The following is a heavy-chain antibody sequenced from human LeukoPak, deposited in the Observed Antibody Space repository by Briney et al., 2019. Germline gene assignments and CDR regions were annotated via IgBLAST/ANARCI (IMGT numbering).Heavy chain of an antibody. CDR1: GFPFSSYS. J-gene: IGHJ3*02. CDR2: ISSSSSTI. Sequence: GSLSLSCAASGFPFSSYSMNWVRQAPGKGLEWVSYISSSSSTIYYADSVKGRFTISRDNAKNSLYLQMNSLRAEDTAVYYCAREIGSYYAFDIWGQGTMVTVSS. CDR3: AREIGSYYAFDI. V-gene: IGHV3-48*01. D-gene: IGHD1-26*01.